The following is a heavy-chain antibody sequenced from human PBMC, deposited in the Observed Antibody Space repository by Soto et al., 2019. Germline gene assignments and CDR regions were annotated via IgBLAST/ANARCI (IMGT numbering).Heavy chain of an antibody. V-gene: IGHV3-30-3*01. D-gene: IGHD6-19*01. CDR2: ISYDGSNK. CDR1: GFTFSSYA. J-gene: IGHJ4*02. Sequence: GGSLRLSCAASGFTFSSYAMHWVRQAPGKGLEWVAVISYDGSNKYYADSVKGRFTISRDNSKNTLYLQMNSLRAEDTAVYYCARSRLAPDYLGKGTLVTVSS. CDR3: ARSRLAPDY.